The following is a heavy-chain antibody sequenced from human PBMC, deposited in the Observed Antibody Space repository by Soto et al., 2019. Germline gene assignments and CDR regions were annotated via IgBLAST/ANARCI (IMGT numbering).Heavy chain of an antibody. CDR1: GFTFSSYA. V-gene: IGHV3-30-3*01. CDR2: ISYDGSNK. Sequence: GGSLRLSCAASGFTFSSYAIHWGRQAPGKGLEWVAVISYDGSNKYYADSVKGRFTISRDNSKNTLYLQMNSLRAEDTAVYYCARDQIQDYYYYYGMDVWGQGTTVIVSS. D-gene: IGHD5-18*01. J-gene: IGHJ6*02. CDR3: ARDQIQDYYYYYGMDV.